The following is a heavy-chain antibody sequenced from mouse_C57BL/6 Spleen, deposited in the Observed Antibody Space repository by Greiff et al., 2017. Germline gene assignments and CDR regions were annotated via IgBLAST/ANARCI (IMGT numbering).Heavy chain of an antibody. Sequence: VQLQQSGPELVKPGASVKMSCKASGYTFTDYYMHWVKQSHGKSLEWIGYIYPNNGGNDYNQKFKGQATLTVDKSSSTAYMELRSLTSEDSAVYYCSRGGKLVGSPTAFDDWGQGTTLTVSS. CDR3: SRGGKLVGSPTAFDD. CDR1: GYTFTDYY. D-gene: IGHD1-2*01. V-gene: IGHV1-34*01. J-gene: IGHJ2*01. CDR2: IYPNNGGN.